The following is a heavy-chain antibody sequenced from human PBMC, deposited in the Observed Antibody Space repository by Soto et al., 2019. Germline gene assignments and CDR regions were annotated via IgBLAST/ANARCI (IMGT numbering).Heavy chain of an antibody. CDR2: ISSSSSYI. V-gene: IGHV3-21*01. J-gene: IGHJ1*01. CDR3: ASEDYYDSSGYYITPEYFQH. D-gene: IGHD3-22*01. CDR1: GFTFRSYS. Sequence: PGGSLRLSCAASGFTFRSYSMNWVRPAPGEGVECVSSISSSSSYIYYADSVKGRFTISRDNAKNSLYLQMNSLRAEDTAVYYCASEDYYDSSGYYITPEYFQHWGQGTLVTVSS.